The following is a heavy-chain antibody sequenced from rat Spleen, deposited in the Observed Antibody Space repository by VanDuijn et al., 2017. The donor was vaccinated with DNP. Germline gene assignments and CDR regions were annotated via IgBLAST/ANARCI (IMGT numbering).Heavy chain of an antibody. J-gene: IGHJ2*01. Sequence: EVQLVESGGGLVQPGRSMKLSCAASGFTSSNYYMAWVRQAPTKGLEWVAAISTGGGNTYYRDSVKGRFTISRDNAKSTLYLQMDSLRSEETATYYCAKAGGYSPWYFDYWGQGVMVTVSS. CDR3: AKAGGYSPWYFDY. V-gene: IGHV5S11*01. CDR2: ISTGGGNT. CDR1: GFTSSNYY. D-gene: IGHD1-11*01.